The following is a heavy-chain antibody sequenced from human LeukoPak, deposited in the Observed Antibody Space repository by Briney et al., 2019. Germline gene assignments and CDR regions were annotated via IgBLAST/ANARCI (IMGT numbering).Heavy chain of an antibody. CDR1: GGSFSGYY. V-gene: IGHV4-34*01. CDR3: ARGSTSPDGGEYFQH. Sequence: SETLSLTCAVYGGSFSGYYWSWIRQPPGKGLEWIGEINHSGSTNYNPSLKSRVTISVDTSKNQFSLKLSSVTAADTAVYYCARGSTSPDGGEYFQHWGQGTLVTVSS. D-gene: IGHD4-23*01. J-gene: IGHJ1*01. CDR2: INHSGST.